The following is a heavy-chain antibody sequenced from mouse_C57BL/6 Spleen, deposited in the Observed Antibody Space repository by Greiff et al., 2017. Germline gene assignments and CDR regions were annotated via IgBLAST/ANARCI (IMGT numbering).Heavy chain of an antibody. V-gene: IGHV1-18*01. CDR3: ARGGITTVVVEEYAMDY. CDR1: GYTFTDYN. Sequence: EVNLQQSGPELVKPGASVKIPCKASGYTFTDYNMDWVKQSHGKSLEWIGDINPNNGGTIYNQKFKGKATLTVDKSSSTAYMELRSLTSEDTAVYYCARGGITTVVVEEYAMDYWGQGTSVTVSS. J-gene: IGHJ4*01. D-gene: IGHD1-1*01. CDR2: INPNNGGT.